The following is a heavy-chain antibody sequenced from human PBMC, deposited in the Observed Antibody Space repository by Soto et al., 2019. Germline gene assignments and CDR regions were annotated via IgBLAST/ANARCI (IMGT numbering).Heavy chain of an antibody. CDR1: GGSFSGYY. V-gene: IGHV4-34*01. CDR3: ATVISARRIPHHYGMDF. D-gene: IGHD6-6*01. CDR2: INHSGST. Sequence: SETLSLTCAVYGGSFSGYYWSWIRQPPGKGLEWIGEINHSGSTNYNPSLKSRVTISVDTSKNQFSLKLSSVTAADTAVYYCATVISARRIPHHYGMDFWGQGTTVTVSS. J-gene: IGHJ6*02.